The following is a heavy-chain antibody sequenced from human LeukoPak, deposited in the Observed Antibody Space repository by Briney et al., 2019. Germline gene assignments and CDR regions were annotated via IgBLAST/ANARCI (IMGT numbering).Heavy chain of an antibody. CDR2: INPSGGST. D-gene: IGHD5-24*01. Sequence: ASVKVSCKASGYTFTSYYMHWVRQAPGQGLEWMGIINPSGGSTSYAQKFQGRVTMTRDMSTSTVYMELSSLRSEDTAVYYCAREGEMATIEGWWLDPWGQGTLVAVSS. CDR1: GYTFTSYY. V-gene: IGHV1-46*01. CDR3: AREGEMATIEGWWLDP. J-gene: IGHJ5*02.